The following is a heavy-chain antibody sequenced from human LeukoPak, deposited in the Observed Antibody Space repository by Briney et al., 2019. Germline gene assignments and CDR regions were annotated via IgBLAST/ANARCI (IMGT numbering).Heavy chain of an antibody. V-gene: IGHV4-61*02. CDR3: ARYSSGWYESY. CDR1: GGSISSGSYY. J-gene: IGHJ4*02. Sequence: SETLSLTCTVSGGSISSGSYYWSWIRQPAGKGLEWIGRIYTSGSTNYNPSLKSRVTISVDTSKNQFSLKLSSVTAADTAVYYCARYSSGWYESYWGQGTLVIVSS. D-gene: IGHD6-19*01. CDR2: IYTSGST.